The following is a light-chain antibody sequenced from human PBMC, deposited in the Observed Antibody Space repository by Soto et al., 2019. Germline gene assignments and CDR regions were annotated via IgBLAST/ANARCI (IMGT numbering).Light chain of an antibody. Sequence: DIQMTQSPSSLSSSLGDRVTITCRASQGIGVYLAWYQQKPGNAPKLLIYAASTWPSGVPSRFSGSGSGTDFTLTVNRLQPEDVATYYCQKYNSAPLTFGGGTRVDIK. CDR2: AAS. CDR1: QGIGVY. V-gene: IGKV1-27*01. CDR3: QKYNSAPLT. J-gene: IGKJ4*01.